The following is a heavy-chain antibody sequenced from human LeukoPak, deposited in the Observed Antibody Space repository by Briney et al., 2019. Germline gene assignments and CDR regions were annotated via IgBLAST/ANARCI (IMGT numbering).Heavy chain of an antibody. CDR3: AKAGLSYDSSGLDY. CDR1: GFSFSSYV. CDR2: ISGTGGRI. Sequence: GGSLRLSCAASGFSFSSYVMTWVRQAPGKGLEWVSGISGTGGRIYYVDSVKGRFTISRDNFQSTLYLEMNSLRVEDTAVYYCAKAGLSYDSSGLDYWGQGALVSVSS. V-gene: IGHV3-23*01. D-gene: IGHD3-22*01. J-gene: IGHJ4*02.